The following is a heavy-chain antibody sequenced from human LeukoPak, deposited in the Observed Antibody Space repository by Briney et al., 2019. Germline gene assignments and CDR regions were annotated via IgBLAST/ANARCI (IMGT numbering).Heavy chain of an antibody. D-gene: IGHD5-12*01. CDR2: IYSGGDT. J-gene: IGHJ4*02. CDR1: GFTVSSSY. V-gene: IGHV3-53*01. Sequence: GGSLRLSCAASGFTVSSSYMSWVRQAPGKGLEWVSVIYSGGDTYYAESVKGRFTISRDNSKNPLYLQMNSLRAEDTAVYYCARDARGGYVLDSWGQGTLVTVSS. CDR3: ARDARGGYVLDS.